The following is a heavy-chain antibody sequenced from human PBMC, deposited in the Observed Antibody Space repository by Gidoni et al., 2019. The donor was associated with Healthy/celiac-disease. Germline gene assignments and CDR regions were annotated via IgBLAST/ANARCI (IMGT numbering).Heavy chain of an antibody. J-gene: IGHJ6*04. CDR1: GYSVSSNSAA. Sequence: QVQLQQSGPGLATPSQTLSFTCALSGYSVSSNSAAWNWFRQSPSRGLEWLGRTYYRSKWYNDYAVSVKSRITINPDTSKNQFSLQLNSVTPEDTAVYYCARVGGVLAARHPTWMDVWGKGTTVTVSS. D-gene: IGHD6-6*01. CDR2: TYYRSKWYN. V-gene: IGHV6-1*01. CDR3: ARVGGVLAARHPTWMDV.